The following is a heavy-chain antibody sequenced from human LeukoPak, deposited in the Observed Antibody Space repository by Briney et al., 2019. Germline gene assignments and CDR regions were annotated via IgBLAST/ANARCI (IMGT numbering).Heavy chain of an antibody. V-gene: IGHV4-39*01. CDR2: ICFSRTT. CDR1: GASITSSSHY. Sequence: PSETLSLTCTVSGASITSSSHYWGCTRQPPGKGLGSNGSICFSRTTYYTPSLKSRVSISVDTSKNQFSLKLSSVTAADTAVYYCARMHGYNYDLGYWGQGTLVTVSS. D-gene: IGHD5-18*01. CDR3: ARMHGYNYDLGY. J-gene: IGHJ4*02.